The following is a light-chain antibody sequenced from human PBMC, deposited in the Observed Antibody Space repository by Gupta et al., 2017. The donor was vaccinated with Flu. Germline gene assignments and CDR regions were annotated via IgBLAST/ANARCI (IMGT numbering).Light chain of an antibody. CDR1: TTDIGTYDH. CDR2: NVS. Sequence: LFTISCIGSTTDIGTYDHVAWYQHDPGKAPNLIVFNVSHRPSGISVRFSGSKSSTPASLTISGLQPEDEADYYCKSFASNIDYLFGTGTQVTVL. CDR3: KSFASNIDYL. V-gene: IGLV2-14*03. J-gene: IGLJ1*01.